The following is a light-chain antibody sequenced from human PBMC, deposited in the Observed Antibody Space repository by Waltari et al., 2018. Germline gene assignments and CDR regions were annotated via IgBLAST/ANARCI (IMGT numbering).Light chain of an antibody. CDR2: RTS. J-gene: IGKJ2*03. CDR3: QQHDNSPPYS. Sequence: DIQMTQSPSSLSASVGDRVTITCRASQGISNWLAWYQQKPGKAPKLLIYRTSNLQTGVPSRFSGSGSGTDFTLIINSLQPEDIATYYCQQHDNSPPYSFGQGTKVDIK. V-gene: IGKV1-33*01. CDR1: QGISNW.